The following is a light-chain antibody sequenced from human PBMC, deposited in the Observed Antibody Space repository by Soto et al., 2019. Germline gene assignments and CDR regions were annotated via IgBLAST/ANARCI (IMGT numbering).Light chain of an antibody. Sequence: EIVLTQSPAILSLSPGERATLSCRASQSVGTYLDWNQQKLGQAPRLLIYDASNRATGIPARFSGSGSGTDFSLTISSLEPEDFAVYYCQQRVNWLTFGGGSKVEL. V-gene: IGKV3-11*01. J-gene: IGKJ4*01. CDR3: QQRVNWLT. CDR1: QSVGTY. CDR2: DAS.